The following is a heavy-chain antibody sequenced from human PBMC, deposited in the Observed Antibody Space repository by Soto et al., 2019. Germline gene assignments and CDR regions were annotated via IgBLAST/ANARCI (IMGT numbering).Heavy chain of an antibody. V-gene: IGHV3-48*01. CDR1: GFTFSSYS. D-gene: IGHD4-17*01. J-gene: IGHJ6*03. CDR2: ISSSSSTI. CDR3: ARDTEDYGDFYYYYYYMDV. Sequence: GGSLRLSCAASGFTFSSYSMNWVRQAPGKGLEWVSYISSSSSTIYYADSVKGRFTISRDNAKNSLYLQMNSLRAEDTAVYYCARDTEDYGDFYYYYYYMDVWGKGTTVTVSS.